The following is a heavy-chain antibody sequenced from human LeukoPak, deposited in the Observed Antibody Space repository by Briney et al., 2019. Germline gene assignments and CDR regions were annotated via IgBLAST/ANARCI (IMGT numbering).Heavy chain of an antibody. Sequence: PSETLSLTCSVSSVSISNYYWSWIRQPAGKGLEWIGLIYTSGSTNYNPSLKSRVTMSVDTSKNQFSLKLSSVTAADTAVYYCARDFDAPNSGWFDYWGQGTLVTVSS. V-gene: IGHV4-4*07. D-gene: IGHD6-19*01. CDR1: SVSISNYY. J-gene: IGHJ4*02. CDR3: ARDFDAPNSGWFDY. CDR2: IYTSGST.